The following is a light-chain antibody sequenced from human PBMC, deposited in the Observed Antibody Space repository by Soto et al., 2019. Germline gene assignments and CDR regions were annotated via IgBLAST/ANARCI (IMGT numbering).Light chain of an antibody. CDR3: CSFAGGYTFWV. CDR2: DVS. J-gene: IGLJ3*02. V-gene: IGLV2-11*01. Sequence: QSALTQPRSVSGSPGQSVTISCTGTSSDVGDYNDVSWYQQYPGKAPKLVIYDVSKRPSGVPDRFSGSKSGNTASLTISGLQAEDEADYYCCSFAGGYTFWVFGGGTKLTVL. CDR1: SSDVGDYND.